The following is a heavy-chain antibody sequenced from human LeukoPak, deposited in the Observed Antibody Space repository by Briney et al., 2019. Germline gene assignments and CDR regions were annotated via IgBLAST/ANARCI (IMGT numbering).Heavy chain of an antibody. J-gene: IGHJ4*02. D-gene: IGHD3-9*01. Sequence: AGEFLKISCKGSGYSFTSYWIGWVRQMPGKGLEWMGIIYPGDSDTRYSPSFQGQVTISADKSISTAYLQWSSLKASDTAMYYCARSRGGGYYDILTGYPNYYFDYWGQGTLVTVSS. CDR3: ARSRGGGYYDILTGYPNYYFDY. CDR2: IYPGDSDT. V-gene: IGHV5-51*01. CDR1: GYSFTSYW.